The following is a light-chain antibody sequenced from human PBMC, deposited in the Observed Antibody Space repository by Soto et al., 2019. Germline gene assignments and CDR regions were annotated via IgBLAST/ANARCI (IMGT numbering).Light chain of an antibody. CDR1: QSIYSS. J-gene: IGKJ2*01. V-gene: IGKV1-39*01. Sequence: DIQMTQSPSSLSASVGDRDTITCRASQSIYSSLNWYHQKPGKAPKLLIYAASNLQSGVPSRFSGSGSGTDFTLSISSLQPEDFAAHYCQQSYSAPYTFGQGTKLEI. CDR3: QQSYSAPYT. CDR2: AAS.